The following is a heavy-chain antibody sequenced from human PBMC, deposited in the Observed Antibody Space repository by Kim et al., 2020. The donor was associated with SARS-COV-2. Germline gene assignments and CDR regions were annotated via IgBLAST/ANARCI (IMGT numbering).Heavy chain of an antibody. CDR2: RT. J-gene: IGHJ4*02. V-gene: IGHV4-4*02. Sequence: RTNYNPSLKSRVTISVDKSKNQFSLKLSSVTAADTAVYYCARRDGYKLDYWGQGTLVTVSS. CDR3: ARRDGYKLDY. D-gene: IGHD5-12*01.